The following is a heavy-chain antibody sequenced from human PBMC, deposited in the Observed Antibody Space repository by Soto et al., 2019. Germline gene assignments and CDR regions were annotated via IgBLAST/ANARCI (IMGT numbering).Heavy chain of an antibody. CDR1: GFTFSSYG. CDR3: ARDTNWDPANPKDYYYYGMDV. CDR2: IWDDGSNK. V-gene: IGHV3-33*01. J-gene: IGHJ6*02. D-gene: IGHD7-27*01. Sequence: QVQLVESGGGVVQPGRSLRLSCAASGFTFSSYGMHWVLQAPGKGREWLAVIWDDGSNKYYADSVKGRFTISRDNSKNTLYLQMNSLRAEDTAAYYCARDTNWDPANPKDYYYYGMDVWGQGTTVTVSS.